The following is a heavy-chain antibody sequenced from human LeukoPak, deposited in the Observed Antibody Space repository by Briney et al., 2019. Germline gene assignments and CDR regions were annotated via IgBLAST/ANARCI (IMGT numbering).Heavy chain of an antibody. V-gene: IGHV3-66*01. Sequence: GGSLRLSCAASGFTVSSSYMSWVRQAPGKGLEWVSVIYSGGSTYYADSVKGRFTISRDNSKNTPSLQMNSLRAEDTAVYYCARRFYAMDVWAQGTTVTVSS. CDR2: IYSGGST. CDR3: ARRFYAMDV. CDR1: GFTVSSSY. J-gene: IGHJ6*02.